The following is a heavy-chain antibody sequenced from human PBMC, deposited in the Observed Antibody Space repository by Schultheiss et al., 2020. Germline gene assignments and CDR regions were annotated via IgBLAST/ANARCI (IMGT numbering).Heavy chain of an antibody. CDR1: GGTFSSYA. D-gene: IGHD1-20*01. Sequence: SVKVSRKASGGTFSSYAISWVRQAPGQGLEWMGGIIPIFGTANYAQKFQGRVTITADESTSTAYMELSSLRSEDTAVYYCARARPYNWNDGSYFDYWGQGALVTVAS. CDR2: IIPIFGTA. CDR3: ARARPYNWNDGSYFDY. V-gene: IGHV1-69*13. J-gene: IGHJ4*02.